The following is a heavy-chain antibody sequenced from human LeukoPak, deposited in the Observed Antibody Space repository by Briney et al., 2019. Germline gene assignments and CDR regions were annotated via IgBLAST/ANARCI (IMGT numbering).Heavy chain of an antibody. D-gene: IGHD3-22*01. V-gene: IGHV1-69*04. J-gene: IGHJ4*02. Sequence: ASVTVSCKASGGTFSSYAISWVRQAPGQGLEWMGRIIPILGIANYAQKFQGRVTITADKSTSTAYMELSSLRSEDTAVYYCARDPGYYDSSGNHWGQGTLVTVSS. CDR2: IIPILGIA. CDR3: ARDPGYYDSSGNH. CDR1: GGTFSSYA.